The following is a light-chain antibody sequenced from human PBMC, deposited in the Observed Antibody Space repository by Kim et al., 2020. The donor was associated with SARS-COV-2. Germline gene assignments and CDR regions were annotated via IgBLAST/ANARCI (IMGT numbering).Light chain of an antibody. Sequence: ESVGDRLTITCQASQDISNYLNWYQHRPGKAPKLLIYDVSNLETGVPSRFSGSGSGTEFTLTISSVQPEDFATYFCLQHSTYPITFGQGTRLEIK. CDR3: LQHSTYPIT. V-gene: IGKV1-33*01. CDR2: DVS. J-gene: IGKJ5*01. CDR1: QDISNY.